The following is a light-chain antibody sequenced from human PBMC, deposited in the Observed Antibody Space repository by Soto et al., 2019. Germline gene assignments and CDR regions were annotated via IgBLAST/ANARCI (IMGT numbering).Light chain of an antibody. Sequence: DIVMTQSPLSLPVTPGEPASISCWSSQSLLHSNGYNYLDWYLQKPGQSPQLLIYLGSNRASGVPDRFSGSGSGTDFTLKISRVEAEDVGVYYCMQALQTPRTFGQGTKVEIK. CDR3: MQALQTPRT. CDR2: LGS. V-gene: IGKV2-28*01. CDR1: QSLLHSNGYNY. J-gene: IGKJ1*01.